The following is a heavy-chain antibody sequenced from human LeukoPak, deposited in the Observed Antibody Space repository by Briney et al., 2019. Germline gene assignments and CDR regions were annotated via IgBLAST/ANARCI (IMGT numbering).Heavy chain of an antibody. V-gene: IGHV3-30-3*01. CDR3: ASVGGYDPLFDY. Sequence: GGSLRLSCATSGFTFSSNVVHWVRQAPGKGLEWVAVISHDGSNKYYADSVKGRFTISRDNSKDTLYLQMNSLRVEDTAVYYCASVGGYDPLFDYWGQGTLVTVSS. D-gene: IGHD5-12*01. J-gene: IGHJ4*02. CDR2: ISHDGSNK. CDR1: GFTFSSNV.